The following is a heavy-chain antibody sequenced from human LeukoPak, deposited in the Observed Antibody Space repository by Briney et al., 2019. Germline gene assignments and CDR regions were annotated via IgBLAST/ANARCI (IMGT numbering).Heavy chain of an antibody. CDR3: ASFGYRPAYFDY. CDR1: GYSISSGYY. J-gene: IGHJ4*02. Sequence: RPSETLSLTCTVSGYSISSGYYWGWLRQPPGKGLEWIGSIYHSGSTYYNPSLKSRVTISVDTSKNQFSLKLSSVTAADTAVYYCASFGYRPAYFDYWGQGTLVTVSS. D-gene: IGHD3-16*02. CDR2: IYHSGST. V-gene: IGHV4-38-2*02.